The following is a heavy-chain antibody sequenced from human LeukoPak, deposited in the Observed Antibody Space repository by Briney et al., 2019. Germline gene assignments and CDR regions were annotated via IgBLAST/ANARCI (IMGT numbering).Heavy chain of an antibody. Sequence: GGSLRLSCAASGFTFSSYEMNWVRQAPGKGLEWVSYISSSGSTIYYADSVKGRFTISRDNAKNSLYLQMSSLRAEDTAVYYCARERAITMVRGVTAPLDYWGQGTLVTVSS. J-gene: IGHJ4*02. V-gene: IGHV3-48*03. CDR1: GFTFSSYE. CDR2: ISSSGSTI. D-gene: IGHD3-10*01. CDR3: ARERAITMVRGVTAPLDY.